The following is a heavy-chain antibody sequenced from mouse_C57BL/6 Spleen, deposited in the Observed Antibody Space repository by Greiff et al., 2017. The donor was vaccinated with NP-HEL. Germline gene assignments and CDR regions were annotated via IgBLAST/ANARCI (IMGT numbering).Heavy chain of an antibody. CDR3: ARRGYYGLDY. CDR2: INYDGSSN. D-gene: IGHD1-1*01. Sequence: EVQRVESEGGLVQPGSSMKLSCTASGFTFSDYYMAWVRQAPEKGLEWVANINYDGSSNYYLDSLKSRFIISRDNAKNILYLQMSSLKSEDTATDYCARRGYYGLDYWGKGTTLTVSS. J-gene: IGHJ2*01. CDR1: GFTFSDYY. V-gene: IGHV5-16*02.